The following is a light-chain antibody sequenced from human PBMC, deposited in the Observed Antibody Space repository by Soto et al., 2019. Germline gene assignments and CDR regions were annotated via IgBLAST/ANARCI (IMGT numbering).Light chain of an antibody. J-gene: IGLJ3*02. Sequence: QSVLTQPASVSGSPGQSITISCTGTASDIGNYNYVSWYQLHPGKAPKLLIYGVSNRPSGVSNRFSGSKSGNAASLTISGLQAEDEADYYCSSYTAYATLWVFGAGTKVTVL. V-gene: IGLV2-14*01. CDR2: GVS. CDR1: ASDIGNYNY. CDR3: SSYTAYATLWV.